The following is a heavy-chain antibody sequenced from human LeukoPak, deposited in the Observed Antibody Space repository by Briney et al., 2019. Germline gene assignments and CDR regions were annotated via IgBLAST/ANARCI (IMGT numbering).Heavy chain of an antibody. J-gene: IGHJ4*02. D-gene: IGHD3-9*01. CDR1: GFTFDDHA. CDR3: AKDFSYDILTGYHTPDY. V-gene: IGHV3-43*02. CDR2: ISGDGGST. Sequence: GGSLRLSCAASGFTFDDHAMHWVRHAPGKGLEWVSLISGDGGSTYYADSVKGRFTISRDNSKNSLYLQMNSLGTEDTALYYCAKDFSYDILTGYHTPDYWGQGTLVTVSS.